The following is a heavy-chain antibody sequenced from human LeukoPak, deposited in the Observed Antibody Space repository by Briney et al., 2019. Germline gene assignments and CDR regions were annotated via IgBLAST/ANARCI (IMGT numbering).Heavy chain of an antibody. CDR1: GFSLSIYD. CDR3: ARERSYCSGATCSLDL. Sequence: GSLRLSCAASGFSLSIYDMVWVRPAPGKGLEWIASTGLSSSYIGYADPVKGRFTISRDNGENSVYLQMNSLRAEDTAVYFCARERSYCSGATCSLDLWGQGTLVTVSS. V-gene: IGHV3-21*01. D-gene: IGHD2-15*01. CDR2: TGLSSSYI. J-gene: IGHJ5*02.